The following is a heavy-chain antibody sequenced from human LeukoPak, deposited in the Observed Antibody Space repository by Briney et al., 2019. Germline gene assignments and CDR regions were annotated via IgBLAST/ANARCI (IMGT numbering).Heavy chain of an antibody. CDR3: ARDVAFYGSRWHNWFDP. D-gene: IGHD6-13*01. J-gene: IGHJ5*02. V-gene: IGHV1-2*02. CDR2: INPNSGGT. CDR1: GYTFTGYY. Sequence: ASVKVSCKASGYTFTGYYMHWVRQAPGQGLEWMGWINPNSGGTNYAQKLQGRVTITTDTSTNTAYMELRSLGSDDTAVYYCARDVAFYGSRWHNWFDPWGQGTLVTVSS.